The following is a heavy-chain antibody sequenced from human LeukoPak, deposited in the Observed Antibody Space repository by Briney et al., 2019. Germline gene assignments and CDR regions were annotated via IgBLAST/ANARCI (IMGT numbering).Heavy chain of an antibody. CDR3: ATTTRSSSWDY. V-gene: IGHV3-7*01. CDR2: IKQDGSET. Sequence: GGSLRLSCAASGFTFNKYWMCWVRQAPGKGLEWVAIIKQDGSETNYVDSMKGRFTISRDNSRNSLYLQMNSLRAEDTAVYYCATTTRSSSWDYWGQGTLVTVSS. CDR1: GFTFNKYW. D-gene: IGHD2-2*01. J-gene: IGHJ4*02.